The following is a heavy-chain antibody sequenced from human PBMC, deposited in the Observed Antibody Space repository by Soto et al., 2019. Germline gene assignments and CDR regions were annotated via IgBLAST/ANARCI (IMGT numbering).Heavy chain of an antibody. D-gene: IGHD6-13*01. CDR1: GGSVSSAGYY. Sequence: PSETLSLTCTVSGGSVSSAGYYWSWIRQPPGKGLEWIGYLYHDGSTKYNPSLNSRVIISADTSKNQFSLNLSSLTAADTAVYYCARGGTRGSSFYWGQGTRVTVSS. V-gene: IGHV4-61*08. CDR3: ARGGTRGSSFY. CDR2: LYHDGST. J-gene: IGHJ4*02.